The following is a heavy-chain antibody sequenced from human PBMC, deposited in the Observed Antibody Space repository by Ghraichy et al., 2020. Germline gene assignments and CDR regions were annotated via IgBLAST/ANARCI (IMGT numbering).Heavy chain of an antibody. CDR3: ARDRAVAGHYYYYGMDV. D-gene: IGHD6-19*01. J-gene: IGHJ6*02. V-gene: IGHV3-33*01. Sequence: GGSLRLTCAASGFTFSSYGMHWVRQAPGKGLEWVAVIWYDGSNKYYADSVKGRFTISRDNSKNTLYLQMNSLRAEDTAVYYCARDRAVAGHYYYYGMDVWGQGTTVTVSS. CDR2: IWYDGSNK. CDR1: GFTFSSYG.